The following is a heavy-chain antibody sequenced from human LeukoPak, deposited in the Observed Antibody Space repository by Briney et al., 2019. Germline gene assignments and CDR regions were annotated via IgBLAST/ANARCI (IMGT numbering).Heavy chain of an antibody. CDR3: AKSPYCSSTSCYRGDFDY. CDR2: ISGSGGST. D-gene: IGHD2-2*02. J-gene: IGHJ4*02. V-gene: IGHV3-23*01. Sequence: PGGSLRLSCAASGFTFSSYAMSWVRQAPGKGLEWVSAISGSGGSTYYADSVKGRFTISRDNSKNTLDLQMNSLRAEDTAVYYCAKSPYCSSTSCYRGDFDYWGQGTLVTVSS. CDR1: GFTFSSYA.